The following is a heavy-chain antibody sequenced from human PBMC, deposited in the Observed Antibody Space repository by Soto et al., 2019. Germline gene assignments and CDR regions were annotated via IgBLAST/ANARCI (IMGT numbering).Heavy chain of an antibody. CDR1: GASVRSYH. Sequence: ETLSLTCAVSGASVRSYHWSWIRQAAGKGLEWIGRVQMSGTTNYNPSLKTRVTMSLDTSKNEVSLRMTSVTAADTAVYFCAKDRSTMRWFDPWGQGILVTVSS. CDR3: AKDRSTMRWFDP. J-gene: IGHJ5*02. V-gene: IGHV4-4*07. D-gene: IGHD1-1*01. CDR2: VQMSGTT.